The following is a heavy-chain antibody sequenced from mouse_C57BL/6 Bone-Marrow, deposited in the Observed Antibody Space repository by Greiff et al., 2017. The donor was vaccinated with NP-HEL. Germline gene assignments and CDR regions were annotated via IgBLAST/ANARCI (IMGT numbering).Heavy chain of an antibody. CDR1: GYTFTSYT. Sequence: QVQLQQSGAELARPGASVKMSCKASGYTFTSYTMHWVKQRPGQGLEWIGDINPSSGYTKYNQKFKDKATLTADKSSSTAYMQLSSLTSEDSAVYYCARREYYYAMDYWGQGTSVTVSS. J-gene: IGHJ4*01. V-gene: IGHV1-4*01. CDR3: ARREYYYAMDY. CDR2: INPSSGYT.